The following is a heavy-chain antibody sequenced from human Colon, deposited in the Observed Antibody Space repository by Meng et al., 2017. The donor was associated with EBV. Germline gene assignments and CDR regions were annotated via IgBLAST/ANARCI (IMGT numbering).Heavy chain of an antibody. J-gene: IGHJ4*02. CDR3: ARVSSGWDYFDY. Sequence: GPGLVNASPTLSRTRTCSGGSVRRGGYYWTWIRQHPGKGLEWFGHFDYSGSTFYNPSLKRRVIISIDTSKNQFSLNLRSVTAADTAVYYCARVSSGWDYFDYWGQGTLVTVSS. CDR1: GGSVRRGGYY. CDR2: FDYSGST. D-gene: IGHD6-19*01. V-gene: IGHV4-31*03.